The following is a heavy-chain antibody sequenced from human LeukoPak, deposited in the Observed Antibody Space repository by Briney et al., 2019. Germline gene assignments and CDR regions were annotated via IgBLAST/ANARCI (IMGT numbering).Heavy chain of an antibody. CDR2: TYYRSKWGN. CDR3: ARDQIDDYGDRRSSSYYYGMDV. J-gene: IGHJ6*02. V-gene: IGHV6-1*01. D-gene: IGHD4-17*01. CDR1: GDSVSSNSAA. Sequence: SQTLSLTCAISGDSVSSNSAAWNGIRQSPSRGLEWLGRTYYRSKWGNDYAVSVKGRISINSDTSKNQFTLQLSSVTAADTAVYFCARDQIDDYGDRRSSSYYYGMDVWGQGTTVTVSS.